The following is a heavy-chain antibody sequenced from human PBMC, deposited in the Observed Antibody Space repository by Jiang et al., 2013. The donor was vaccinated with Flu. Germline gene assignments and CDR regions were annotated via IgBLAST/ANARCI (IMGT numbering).Heavy chain of an antibody. Sequence: SGAEVKKPGASVRVSCKISGDTLTDTSIHWVRQAPGKGLEWMGSFDPDHGEPIYAQMFEGRFTMTDDTSVDTAYMELTGLRSQDTAVYFCVTTLLIGGSDWGQGTLVTVSS. CDR1: GDTLTDTS. D-gene: IGHD7-27*01. J-gene: IGHJ4*02. V-gene: IGHV1-24*01. CDR3: VTTLLIGGSD. CDR2: FDPDHGEP.